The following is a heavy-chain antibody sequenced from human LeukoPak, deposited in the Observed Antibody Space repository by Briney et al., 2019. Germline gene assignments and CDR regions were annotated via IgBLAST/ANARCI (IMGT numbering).Heavy chain of an antibody. J-gene: IGHJ4*02. V-gene: IGHV4-34*01. CDR3: ARGLTEFDY. CDR1: SGSFSGYY. D-gene: IGHD2-8*02. CDR2: INHSGST. Sequence: SETLSLTCTVSSGSFSGYYWSWIRQPPGKGLEWIGEINHSGSTNYIPSLKSRVTISVDTSKNQFSLKLSSVTAADTAVYYCARGLTEFDYWGQGTLVTVSS.